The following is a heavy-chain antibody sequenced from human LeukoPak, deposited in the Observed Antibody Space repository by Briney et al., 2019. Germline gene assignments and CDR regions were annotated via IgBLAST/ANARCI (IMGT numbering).Heavy chain of an antibody. D-gene: IGHD4-17*01. CDR3: ARDSGDLYDAFDI. J-gene: IGHJ3*02. CDR1: GFTVSSNY. CDR2: IYSGGST. Sequence: PGGSLRLSCAASGFTVSSNYMSWVRQAPGKGLEWVSVIYSGGSTYYTDSVKGRFTISRHNSKNTLHLQMNSLRAEDTAVYYCARDSGDLYDAFDIWGQGTMVTVSS. V-gene: IGHV3-53*04.